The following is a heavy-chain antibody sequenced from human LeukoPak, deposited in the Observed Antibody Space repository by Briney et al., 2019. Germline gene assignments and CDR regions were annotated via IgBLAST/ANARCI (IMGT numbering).Heavy chain of an antibody. J-gene: IGHJ6*03. Sequence: GGSLRLSCAASGFDFSIYAIDWVRQAPGRGLEWVSSISSGSSFQNYADSVKGRFTISRDNAKNSVYLQMNRLRAEDTAVYCCAREGDTPGFYYSHHLDVWGKGTTVTVSS. CDR1: GFDFSIYA. CDR3: AREGDTPGFYYSHHLDV. CDR2: ISSGSSFQ. D-gene: IGHD3-16*01. V-gene: IGHV3-21*01.